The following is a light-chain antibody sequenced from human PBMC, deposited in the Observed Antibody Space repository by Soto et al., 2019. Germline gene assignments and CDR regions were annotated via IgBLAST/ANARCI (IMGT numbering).Light chain of an antibody. V-gene: IGLV2-23*01. J-gene: IGLJ2*01. CDR2: EGS. CDR3: SSYAGAVV. CDR1: SSGVGNYNL. Sequence: QSVLTQPASVSGSPGQSITLSCTRTSSGVGNYNLVSWYQHRPGKAPKLIIYEGSQRPSGVSDRCSGSKSGNTASLTISGLRAEDEADYYCSSYAGAVVFGGGTKLTVL.